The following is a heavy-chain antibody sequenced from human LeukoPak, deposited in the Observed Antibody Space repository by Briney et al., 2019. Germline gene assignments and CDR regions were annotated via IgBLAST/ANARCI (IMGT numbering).Heavy chain of an antibody. Sequence: QPGGSLRLSCAASGFTFSSYEMNWVRQAPGKGLEWVSYISSSGSTIYYADSVKGRFTISRDNAKNSLYLQMNSLRAEDTAVYYCARGALWFGELLIGVYGMDVWGQGTTVTVSS. CDR1: GFTFSSYE. V-gene: IGHV3-48*03. CDR3: ARGALWFGELLIGVYGMDV. J-gene: IGHJ6*02. D-gene: IGHD3-10*01. CDR2: ISSSGSTI.